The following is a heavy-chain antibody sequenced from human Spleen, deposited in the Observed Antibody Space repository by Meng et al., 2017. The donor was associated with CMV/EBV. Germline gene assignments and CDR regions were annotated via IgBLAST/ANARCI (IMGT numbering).Heavy chain of an antibody. CDR1: GFTFTIYW. CDR3: ARVGCTNGICPWDY. J-gene: IGHJ4*02. V-gene: IGHV3-7*01. CDR2: IKEDGTEN. D-gene: IGHD2-8*01. Sequence: GESLKISCAASGFTFTIYWMSWVRQAPGRGLEWVANIKEDGTENNYADSVKGRFTISRDNAKNSLHLQMNSLRAEDTAVYYCARVGCTNGICPWDYWGQGTLVTVSS.